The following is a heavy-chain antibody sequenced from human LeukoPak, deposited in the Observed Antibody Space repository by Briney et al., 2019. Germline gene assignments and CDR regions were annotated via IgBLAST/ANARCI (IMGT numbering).Heavy chain of an antibody. J-gene: IGHJ4*02. CDR1: GFTFTKYW. V-gene: IGHV3-7*01. CDR2: IKQDGSER. CDR3: ARLGVGVTGY. Sequence: GGSLRLSCAASGFTFTKYWMTWVRQAPGKGLEWVANIKQDGSERNYVDTVKGRFTISRDNAKNTLYLQMNSLRAEDTAVYYCARLGVGVTGYWGQGTLVTVSS. D-gene: IGHD1-26*01.